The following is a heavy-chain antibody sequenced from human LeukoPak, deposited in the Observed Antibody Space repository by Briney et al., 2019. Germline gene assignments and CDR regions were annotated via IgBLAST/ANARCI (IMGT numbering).Heavy chain of an antibody. V-gene: IGHV1-8*01. J-gene: IGHJ4*02. CDR3: ARVVAAEYYYDSSGYYFGDY. CDR1: GYTFTSYD. Sequence: ASVKVSCKASGYTFTSYDINWVRQATGQGLEWMGWMNPNSGNTGYAQKFQGRVTMTRNTSISTAYMGLSSLRSEDTAVYYCARVVAAEYYYDSSGYYFGDYWGQGTLVTVSS. D-gene: IGHD3-22*01. CDR2: MNPNSGNT.